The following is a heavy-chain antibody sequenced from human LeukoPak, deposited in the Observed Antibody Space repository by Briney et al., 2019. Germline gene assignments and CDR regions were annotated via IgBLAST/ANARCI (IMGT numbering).Heavy chain of an antibody. CDR1: GYTFTSYD. J-gene: IGHJ4*02. CDR3: ARDPFGEFRFDY. CDR2: MNPNSGNT. Sequence: ASVKVSCKASGYTFTSYDINWVRQATGQGLEWMGWMNPNSGNTGYAQKFQGRVTMTRNTSISTAYMELSSLRSEDTAVYYSARDPFGEFRFDYWGQGTLVTVSS. V-gene: IGHV1-8*01. D-gene: IGHD3-10*01.